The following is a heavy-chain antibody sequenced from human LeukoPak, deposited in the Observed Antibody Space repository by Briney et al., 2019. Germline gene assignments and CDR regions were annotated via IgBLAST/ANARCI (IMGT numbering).Heavy chain of an antibody. CDR3: ASVVATGGLADY. J-gene: IGHJ4*02. Sequence: SETLSLTCAVYGGSFSGYYWSWIRQPPGKGLEWIGEINHSGSINYNPSLKSRVTMSVDTSKNQFSLKLSSVTAADTAVYYCASVVATGGLADYWGQGTLVTVSS. CDR1: GGSFSGYY. V-gene: IGHV4-34*01. D-gene: IGHD5-12*01. CDR2: INHSGSI.